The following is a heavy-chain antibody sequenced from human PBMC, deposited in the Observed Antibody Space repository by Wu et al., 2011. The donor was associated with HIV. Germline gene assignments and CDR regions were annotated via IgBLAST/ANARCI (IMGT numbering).Heavy chain of an antibody. CDR2: VIPILGTT. CDR1: GGTFSRSA. Sequence: QVQLVQSGAEVKKPGSSVKVSCKASGGTFSRSAISWVRQAPGQGPEWMGRVIPILGTTNYAQKFQGRVTITADESTSTTYLELSSLRSEDTAVYYCARAYDLWSGSGYYYYMDVWGKGTTVSVSS. CDR3: ARAYDLWSGSGYYYYMDV. J-gene: IGHJ6*03. V-gene: IGHV1-69*11. D-gene: IGHD3-3*01.